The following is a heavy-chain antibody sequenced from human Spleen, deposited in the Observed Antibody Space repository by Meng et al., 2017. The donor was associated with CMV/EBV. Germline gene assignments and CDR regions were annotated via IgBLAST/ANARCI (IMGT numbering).Heavy chain of an antibody. D-gene: IGHD1-1*01. CDR3: VKDRVTGNGLCFDH. CDR2: INWNGGST. V-gene: IGHV3-20*04. CDR1: GFTFDDYG. J-gene: IGHJ4*02. Sequence: GGSLRLSCAASGFTFDDYGMSWVRQAPGKGLEWVSGINWNGGSTGYADSVKGRFTISRDNAKNSLYLQMNSLRAEDTGVYYCVKDRVTGNGLCFDHWGQGTLVTVSS.